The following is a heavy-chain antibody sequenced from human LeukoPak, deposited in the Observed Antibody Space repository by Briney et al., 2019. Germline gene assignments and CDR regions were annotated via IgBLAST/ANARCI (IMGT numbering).Heavy chain of an antibody. V-gene: IGHV4-59*01. CDR1: GGSISSYY. CDR3: ARVMGRRGSLDY. D-gene: IGHD3-10*01. J-gene: IGHJ4*02. Sequence: SETLSLTCTVSGGSISSYYWSWIRQPPGKALEGIGYIYYSGSTNYNPSLKSRVTISVDTSKNQFSLKLSSVTAADTAVYYCARVMGRRGSLDYWGQGTLVTVSS. CDR2: IYYSGST.